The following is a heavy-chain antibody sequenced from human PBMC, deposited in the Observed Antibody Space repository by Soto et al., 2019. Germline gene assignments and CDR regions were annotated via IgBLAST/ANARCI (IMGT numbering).Heavy chain of an antibody. CDR3: ARAISSTPFHKWSVPFDY. D-gene: IGHD6-13*01. CDR2: IYYSGST. CDR1: GGSISSGDYY. V-gene: IGHV4-30-4*01. J-gene: IGHJ4*02. Sequence: SETLSLTCTVSGGSISSGDYYWSWIRQPPGKGLEWIGYIYYSGSTYYNPSLKSRVTISVDTSKNQFSLKLSSVTAADTAVYYCARAISSTPFHKWSVPFDYWGQGTLVTVSS.